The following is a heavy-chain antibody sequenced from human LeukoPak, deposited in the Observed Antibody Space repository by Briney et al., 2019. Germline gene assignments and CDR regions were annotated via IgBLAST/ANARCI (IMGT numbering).Heavy chain of an antibody. Sequence: GGSLRLSCVASRFQFSSYAMSWVRQAPGKGLEWVSVISGIGTSTYYADSVKGRFTISRDNSKNTLYLQMNSLRAEDTAVYYCARDWGPRVQLDYWGQGTLVTVSS. D-gene: IGHD3-16*01. CDR3: ARDWGPRVQLDY. V-gene: IGHV3-23*01. CDR2: ISGIGTST. CDR1: RFQFSSYA. J-gene: IGHJ4*02.